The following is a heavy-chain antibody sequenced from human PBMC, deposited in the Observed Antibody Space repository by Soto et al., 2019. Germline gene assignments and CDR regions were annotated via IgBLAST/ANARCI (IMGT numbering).Heavy chain of an antibody. J-gene: IGHJ6*03. CDR1: GGTFSSYT. D-gene: IGHD4-17*01. CDR2: IIPILGIA. CDR3: ARDYADCRADYYYYMDV. Sequence: QVQLVQSGAEVKKPGSSVKVSCKASGGTFSSYTISWVRQAPGQGPEWMGRIIPILGIANYAQKFQGRVTITADKSTSTAYMELSSLRAEDTAVYYCARDYADCRADYYYYMDVWGKGTTVTVSS. V-gene: IGHV1-69*08.